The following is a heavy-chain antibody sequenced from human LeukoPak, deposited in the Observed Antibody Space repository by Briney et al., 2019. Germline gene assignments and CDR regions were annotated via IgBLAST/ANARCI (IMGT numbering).Heavy chain of an antibody. CDR1: GYTFTSYG. V-gene: IGHV1-18*01. CDR2: ISAYNGNT. J-gene: IGHJ4*02. D-gene: IGHD4-23*01. Sequence: ASVKVSCKASGYTFTSYGISWVRQAPGQGLEWMGLISAYNGNTNYAQKLQGRVTMTTDTSTSTAYMELRSLRSDDTAVYYCARDRADYGGNSFFDYWGQGTLVTVSS. CDR3: ARDRADYGGNSFFDY.